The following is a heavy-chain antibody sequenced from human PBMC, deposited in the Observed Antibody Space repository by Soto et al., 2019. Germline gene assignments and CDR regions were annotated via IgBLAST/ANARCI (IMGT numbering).Heavy chain of an antibody. Sequence: QVQLVQSGAEVKKPGSSVKVSCKASGGTFSSYAISWVRQAPGQGLEWMGGIIPIFGTANYAQKFQGRVTITADESTSTAYMALSSLRSEDTAVYYCAARGGVLAVADTEGWGQGTLVTVSS. CDR1: GGTFSSYA. J-gene: IGHJ4*02. CDR3: AARGGVLAVADTEG. D-gene: IGHD6-19*01. V-gene: IGHV1-69*12. CDR2: IIPIFGTA.